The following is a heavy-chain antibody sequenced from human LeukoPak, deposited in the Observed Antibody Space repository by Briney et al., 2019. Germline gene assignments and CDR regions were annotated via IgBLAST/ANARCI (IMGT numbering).Heavy chain of an antibody. Sequence: SETLSLTCAVYGGSFSGYYWSWIRQPPGKGLEWIGEINHSGSTNYNPSLKSQVTISVDTSKNQFSLKLSSVTAADTAVYYCARGENTAMANFDYWGQGTLVTVSS. CDR3: ARGENTAMANFDY. V-gene: IGHV4-34*01. CDR2: INHSGST. D-gene: IGHD5-18*01. J-gene: IGHJ4*02. CDR1: GGSFSGYY.